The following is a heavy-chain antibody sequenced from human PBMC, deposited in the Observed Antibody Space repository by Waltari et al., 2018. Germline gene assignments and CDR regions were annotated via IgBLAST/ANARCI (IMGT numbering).Heavy chain of an antibody. CDR3: ARRGGGWDY. J-gene: IGHJ4*02. V-gene: IGHV1-69*02. D-gene: IGHD3-16*01. CDR2: IIPSLGIA. Sequence: QVQLVQSGAEVKKPGSSVKVSCKASGGTFSSYTISWVRQAPGQGLEWMGRIIPSLGIANYAQKFQGRVTITADKSTSTAYMERSSLRSEDTAVYYCARRGGGWDYWGQGTLVTVSS. CDR1: GGTFSSYT.